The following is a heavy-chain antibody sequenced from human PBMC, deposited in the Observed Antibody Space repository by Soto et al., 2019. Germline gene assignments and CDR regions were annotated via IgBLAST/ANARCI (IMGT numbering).Heavy chain of an antibody. CDR3: ERAGRSSGWWFDY. CDR1: GSSIRSYY. CDR2: IYYSGST. D-gene: IGHD6-19*01. V-gene: IGHV4-59*07. J-gene: IGHJ5*01. Sequence: SATLSLTCTVPGSSIRSYYWRCIRQPPGKGLEWIGYIYYSGSTNYNPSLKSRVTISVDTSKNQFSLKLSPVTAADKAVYYCERAGRSSGWWFDYWGQGTPVTV.